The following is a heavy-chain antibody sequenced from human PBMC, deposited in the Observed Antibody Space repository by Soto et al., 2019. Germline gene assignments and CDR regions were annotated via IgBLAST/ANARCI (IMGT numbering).Heavy chain of an antibody. D-gene: IGHD2-15*01. CDR2: IYYTGGT. CDR1: GDYISRDGHY. V-gene: IGHV4-31*03. CDR3: ARDRTCNTGSCFSGAFDI. J-gene: IGHJ3*02. Sequence: QVQLQESGPGLVKPSQTLSLTCTGSGDYISRDGHYWSWIRQHPETGLEWIGYIYYTGGTYYNPSLKSRVTISVETSKNQFSLKLNSVTAAATAVYYCARDRTCNTGSCFSGAFDIWGQGTMITVSS.